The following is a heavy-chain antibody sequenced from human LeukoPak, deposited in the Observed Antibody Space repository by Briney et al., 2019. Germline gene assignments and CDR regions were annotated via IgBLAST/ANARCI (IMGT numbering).Heavy chain of an antibody. J-gene: IGHJ4*02. CDR1: GFTFSSYS. CDR3: AINCGGYDFGY. D-gene: IGHD3-3*01. CDR2: ISSSSSTI. Sequence: GGSLRLSCAASGFTFSSYSMNWVRQAPGKGLEWVSYISSSSSTIYYADSVKGRFTISRGNAKNSLYLQMNSLRAEDTAVYYCAINCGGYDFGYWGQGTLVTVSS. V-gene: IGHV3-48*01.